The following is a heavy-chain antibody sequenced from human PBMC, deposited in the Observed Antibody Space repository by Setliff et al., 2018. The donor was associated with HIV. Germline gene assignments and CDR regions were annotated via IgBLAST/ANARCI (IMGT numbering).Heavy chain of an antibody. V-gene: IGHV4-61*02. CDR1: GGSISSGSYY. J-gene: IGHJ4*02. CDR2: IYTSGRT. Sequence: SETLSLTCIVSGGSISSGSYYWSWIRQPAGKGLEWIGRIYTSGRTNHNPSLKSRVTISVDTSKNQFSLNLRSVTAADTAVYYCAGGVWSFDYWGQGTLVTVSS. D-gene: IGHD6-13*01. CDR3: AGGVWSFDY.